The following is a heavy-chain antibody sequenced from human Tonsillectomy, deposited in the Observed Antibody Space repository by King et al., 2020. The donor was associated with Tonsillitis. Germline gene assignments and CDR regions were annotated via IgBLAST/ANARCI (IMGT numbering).Heavy chain of an antibody. V-gene: IGHV4-59*08. D-gene: IGHD3-16*01. J-gene: IGHJ5*01. CDR1: GGSISSYY. CDR3: ARHDVGLNWFDS. CDR2: IYYSGST. Sequence: QLQESGPGLVKPSETLSLTCTVSGGSISSYYWSWIRQPPGKGLEWIGYIYYSGSTNYNPSLKSRVTISVDTSKNQFSLKLSSVTAADTAVYYCARHDVGLNWFDSWGQGTLVTVSS.